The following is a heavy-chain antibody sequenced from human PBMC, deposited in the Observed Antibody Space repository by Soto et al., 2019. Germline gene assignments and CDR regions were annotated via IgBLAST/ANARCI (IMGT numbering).Heavy chain of an antibody. Sequence: ASVKVSCKASGYTFTSYGISWVRQAPGQGLEWMGWISAYNGNTNYAQKLQGRVTMTTDTSTSTAYMELRSLRSDDTAVYYCARDRAGYDFWSGYYTGVYYYGMDVWGQGTTVTVSS. CDR3: ARDRAGYDFWSGYYTGVYYYGMDV. V-gene: IGHV1-18*01. D-gene: IGHD3-3*01. CDR2: ISAYNGNT. CDR1: GYTFTSYG. J-gene: IGHJ6*02.